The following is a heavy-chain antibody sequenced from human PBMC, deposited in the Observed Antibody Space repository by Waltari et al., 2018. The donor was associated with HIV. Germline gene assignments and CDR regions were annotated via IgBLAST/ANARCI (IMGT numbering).Heavy chain of an antibody. Sequence: QVQLQQWGAGLLKPSETLSLTCAVYGGSFSGYYWSWIRQPPGKGLEWIGEINHSGSTNDNPSRKSRVTISVDTSKNQFSLKLSCVTAADTSVYYCARGQDYDFWSGYYYDYWGQGTLVTGSS. CDR2: INHSGST. V-gene: IGHV4-34*01. CDR3: ARGQDYDFWSGYYYDY. J-gene: IGHJ4*02. CDR1: GGSFSGYY. D-gene: IGHD3-3*01.